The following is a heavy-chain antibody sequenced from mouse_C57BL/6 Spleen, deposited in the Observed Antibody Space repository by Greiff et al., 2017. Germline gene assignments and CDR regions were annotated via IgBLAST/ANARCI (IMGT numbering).Heavy chain of an antibody. CDR2: IYPGDGDT. V-gene: IGHV1-82*01. CDR3: SREGSAWFAY. CDR1: GYAFSSSW. J-gene: IGHJ3*01. Sequence: QVQLKESGPELVKPGASVKISCKASGYAFSSSWMNWVKQRTGKGLEWIGRIYPGDGDTKYNGKFKGSATLTAYKSSNTPFIHLRGLNSEDSAFYFCSREGSAWFAYWGPGTLVTVSA.